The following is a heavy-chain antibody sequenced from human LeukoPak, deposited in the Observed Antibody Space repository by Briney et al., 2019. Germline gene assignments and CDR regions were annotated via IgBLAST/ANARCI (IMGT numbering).Heavy chain of an antibody. V-gene: IGHV3-30*02. CDR1: GFTFSSYA. CDR3: ARAMVRGVINRNWFDP. CDR2: IRYDGSNK. J-gene: IGHJ5*02. D-gene: IGHD3-10*01. Sequence: GGSLRLSCAASGFTFSSYAMSWVRQAPGKGLEWVAFIRYDGSNKYYADSVKGRFTISRDNSKNTLYLQMNSLRAEDTAVYYCARAMVRGVINRNWFDPWGQGTLVTVSS.